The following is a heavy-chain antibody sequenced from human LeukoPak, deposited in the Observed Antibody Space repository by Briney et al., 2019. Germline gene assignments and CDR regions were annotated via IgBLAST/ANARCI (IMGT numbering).Heavy chain of an antibody. CDR1: GASISSGSYY. D-gene: IGHD3-3*01. V-gene: IGHV4-61*10. Sequence: PSETLSLTCTVSGASISSGSYYWNWIRQPAGKGLEWIGYIYYSGSTNYNPSLKSRVTISVDTSKNQFSLKLSSVTAADTAVYYCARGGDFWSGYYSLFDPWGQGTLVTVSS. CDR3: ARGGDFWSGYYSLFDP. CDR2: IYYSGST. J-gene: IGHJ5*02.